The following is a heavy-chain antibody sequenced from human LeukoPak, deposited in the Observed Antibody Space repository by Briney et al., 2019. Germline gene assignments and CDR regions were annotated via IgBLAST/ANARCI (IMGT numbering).Heavy chain of an antibody. Sequence: GGSLRPSCAASGFTVSSNYMNWVRQAPGKGLEWVSYISSSSSTIYYADSVKGRFTISRDNAKNSLYLQMNSLRAEDTAVYYCARDGDYDILTGYLNGDAFDIWGQGTMVTVSS. CDR1: GFTVSSNY. D-gene: IGHD3-9*01. J-gene: IGHJ3*02. CDR2: ISSSSSTI. CDR3: ARDGDYDILTGYLNGDAFDI. V-gene: IGHV3-48*01.